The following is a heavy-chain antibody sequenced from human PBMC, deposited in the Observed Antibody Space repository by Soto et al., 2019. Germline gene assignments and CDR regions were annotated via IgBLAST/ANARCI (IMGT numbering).Heavy chain of an antibody. Sequence: GGSLRLSCAASGFTFSSYSMNWVRQAPGKGLEWVSYISSSSSTIYYADSVKGRFTISRDNAKNSLYLQMNSLRAEDTAVYYCARVDSSGWSYYFDYWGQGTLVTVSS. V-gene: IGHV3-48*01. D-gene: IGHD6-19*01. CDR1: GFTFSSYS. CDR3: ARVDSSGWSYYFDY. CDR2: ISSSSSTI. J-gene: IGHJ4*02.